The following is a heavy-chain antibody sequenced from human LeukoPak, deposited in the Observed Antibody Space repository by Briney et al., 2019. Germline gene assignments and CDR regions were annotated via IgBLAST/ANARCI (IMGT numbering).Heavy chain of an antibody. CDR3: ARRLNGYNVGGRDYFGMDV. Sequence: SETLSLTCTVSGGSFHNYYWSWIRQPPGKGLEWIGYIYYNGNTKCNPSLKSRVTISLNTSNNQFSLMLNSVTAADTAVYYCARRLNGYNVGGRDYFGMDVWGQGTTATVS. CDR2: IYYNGNT. J-gene: IGHJ6*02. V-gene: IGHV4-59*08. D-gene: IGHD5-12*01. CDR1: GGSFHNYY.